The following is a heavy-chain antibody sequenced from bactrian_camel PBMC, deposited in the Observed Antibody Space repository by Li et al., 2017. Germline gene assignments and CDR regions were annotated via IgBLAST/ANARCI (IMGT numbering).Heavy chain of an antibody. Sequence: VQLVESGGDLVQPGGSLTLSCTASGFTFSGYWMYWVRQAPGKGLEWVSRINSGGDSTYYVDSVKGRFTISRDNAENTVNLQLNNLKTEDTAMYYCANDIQWGQGTQVTVS. CDR1: GFTFSGYW. V-gene: IGHV3S1*01. J-gene: IGHJ4*01. CDR2: INSGGDST. CDR3: ANDIQ.